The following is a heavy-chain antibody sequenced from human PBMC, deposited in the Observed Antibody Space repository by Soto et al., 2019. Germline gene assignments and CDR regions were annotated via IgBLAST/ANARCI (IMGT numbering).Heavy chain of an antibody. J-gene: IGHJ4*02. CDR2: ISGSGGST. CDR3: AKSGGYNYGYQETDY. CDR1: GFTFSSYA. Sequence: GGSMRLSCAASGFTFSSYAMSWVRQAPGKGLEWVSAISGSGGSTYYADSVKGRFTISRDNSKNTLYLQMNSLRAEDTAVYYCAKSGGYNYGYQETDYWGQGTLVTVSS. V-gene: IGHV3-23*01. D-gene: IGHD5-18*01.